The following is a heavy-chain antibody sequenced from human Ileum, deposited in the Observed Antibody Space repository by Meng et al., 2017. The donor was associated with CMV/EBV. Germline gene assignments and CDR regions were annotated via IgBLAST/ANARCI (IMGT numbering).Heavy chain of an antibody. D-gene: IGHD2-2*01. V-gene: IGHV4-4*07. J-gene: IGHJ4*02. CDR1: DASISSYY. Sequence: QGQLQESGPGLVKPSETLSLTCTVSDASISSYYWSWNRQSAGKGLEWIGRIHTSGTTNYNPSLKSRVTLSLDTSKDQFSLKLTSVTAADTAVYYCAREKSSCTSSTCYGVDSWGQGTLVTVSS. CDR2: IHTSGTT. CDR3: AREKSSCTSSTCYGVDS.